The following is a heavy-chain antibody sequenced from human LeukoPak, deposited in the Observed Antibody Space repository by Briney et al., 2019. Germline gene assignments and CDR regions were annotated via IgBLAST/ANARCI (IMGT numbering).Heavy chain of an antibody. V-gene: IGHV4-34*01. CDR3: AAGLSADY. CDR1: GGSFSGYY. J-gene: IGHJ4*02. CDR2: INHSGST. Sequence: PSETLSLTCAVYGGSFSGYYWSWIRQPPGKGLEWIGEINHSGSTNYNPSLKSRVTISVDTSKNQFSLKLSSVTAADTAVYYCAAGLSADYWGQGTLVTVSS.